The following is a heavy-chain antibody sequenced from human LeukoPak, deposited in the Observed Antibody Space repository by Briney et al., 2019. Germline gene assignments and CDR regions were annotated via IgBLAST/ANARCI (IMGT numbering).Heavy chain of an antibody. D-gene: IGHD1-26*01. CDR1: GYTFTSYG. V-gene: IGHV1-18*01. Sequence: ASVKVSCKASGYTFTSYGINWVRQAPGQGLEWMGWISTYNGHTNYAQKFQGRVTMTTDTSTSTASMELRSLRSDDTAVYYCARDHAAGWELPLNWFDPWGQGTLVTVSS. CDR2: ISTYNGHT. J-gene: IGHJ5*02. CDR3: ARDHAAGWELPLNWFDP.